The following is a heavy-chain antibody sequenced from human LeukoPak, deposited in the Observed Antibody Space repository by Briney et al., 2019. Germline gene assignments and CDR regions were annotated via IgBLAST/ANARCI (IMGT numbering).Heavy chain of an antibody. CDR1: GFNLRDAA. Sequence: GGSLRLSCAASGFNLRDAAMHWVRQAPGKGLEYVSAISSNGGGTYYADSVKGRFTISRDNSKNTLYLQMSSLRAVDTAVYYCVKDGSGSYYTYYFDYWGQGTLVTVSS. D-gene: IGHD3-10*01. CDR2: ISSNGGGT. V-gene: IGHV3-64D*06. CDR3: VKDGSGSYYTYYFDY. J-gene: IGHJ4*02.